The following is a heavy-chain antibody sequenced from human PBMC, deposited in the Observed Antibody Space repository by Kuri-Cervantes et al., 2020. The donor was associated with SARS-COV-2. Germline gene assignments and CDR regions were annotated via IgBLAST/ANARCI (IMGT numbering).Heavy chain of an antibody. CDR3: ARADLSDFAFDI. CDR2: IKQDGSEK. D-gene: IGHD2-21*01. CDR1: GFTFSSYW. Sequence: GESLKISCAASGFTFSSYWMRWVRQAPGKGLEWVANIKQDGSEKYYVDSVKGRFTISRDNAKNSLYLQMNSLRAEDTAVYYCARADLSDFAFDIWGQGTMVTVSS. J-gene: IGHJ3*02. V-gene: IGHV3-7*04.